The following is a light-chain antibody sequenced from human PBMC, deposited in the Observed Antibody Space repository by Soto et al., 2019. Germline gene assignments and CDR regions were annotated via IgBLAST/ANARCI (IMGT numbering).Light chain of an antibody. CDR3: QQRTDWPLT. Sequence: ETVLTQSPATLSLSPGQRATFSCRASQSVGSYLAWYQQKPGQAPRLLIYDASNRATGIPARFSGSGSGTDFTLTSTSREPEDFAVYFCQQRTDWPLTFGVGTKWEI. CDR2: DAS. CDR1: QSVGSY. V-gene: IGKV3-11*01. J-gene: IGKJ4*01.